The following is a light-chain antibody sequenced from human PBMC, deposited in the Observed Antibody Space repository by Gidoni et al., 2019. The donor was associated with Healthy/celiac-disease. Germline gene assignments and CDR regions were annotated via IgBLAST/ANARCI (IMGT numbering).Light chain of an antibody. CDR3: RQRYSTPLT. J-gene: IGKJ4*01. V-gene: IGKV1-39*01. CDR2: AAS. Sequence: DIQMTQSPSSLSASVGDRVTITCRASQSISSYLNWYQQKPGKAPKLLIYAASSLQSRVPSRFSGSGSGTDFTLTISSLQPEDFATYYCRQRYSTPLTFGGGTKVEIK. CDR1: QSISSY.